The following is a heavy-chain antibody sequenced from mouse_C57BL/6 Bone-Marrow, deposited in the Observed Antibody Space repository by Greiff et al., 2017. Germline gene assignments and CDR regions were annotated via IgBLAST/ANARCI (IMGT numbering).Heavy chain of an antibody. V-gene: IGHV5-12*01. CDR1: GFTFSDYY. CDR2: ISNGGGST. CDR3: ASSDWDAFAY. D-gene: IGHD4-1*01. J-gene: IGHJ3*01. Sequence: EVMLVESGGGLVQPGGSLKLSCAASGFTFSDYYMYWVRQTPEQRLEWVAYISNGGGSTYYPDTVKGRFTISRDNAKNTLYLQMSRLKSEDTAVXYCASSDWDAFAYWGQGTLVTVSA.